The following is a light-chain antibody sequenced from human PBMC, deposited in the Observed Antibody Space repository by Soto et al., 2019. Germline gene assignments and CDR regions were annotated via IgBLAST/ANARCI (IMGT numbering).Light chain of an antibody. V-gene: IGKV3-11*01. J-gene: IGKJ1*01. CDR1: ESVSSY. CDR2: DAS. CDR3: QQYSSSRT. Sequence: EMGLTRSPATRSLSPGERATLSVRASESVSSYLAWYQQKPGQAPRLLIYDASNRATGIPARFSGSGSGTDFTLTITRLEPEDFAVYYCQQYSSSRTFGQGTKVDI.